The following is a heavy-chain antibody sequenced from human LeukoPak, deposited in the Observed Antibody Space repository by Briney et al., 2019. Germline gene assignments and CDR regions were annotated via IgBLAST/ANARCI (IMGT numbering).Heavy chain of an antibody. V-gene: IGHV1-18*01. CDR1: GYTFTSYG. CDR2: ISAYNGNT. J-gene: IGHJ5*02. D-gene: IGHD3-22*01. Sequence: ASVKVSCKASGYTFTSYGITWVRQAPGQGLQWMGWISAYNGNTNYAQKLQGRVTVTTDTSTSTAYMELRSLRSDDTAVYYCARDYYDSSGYWLKNWFDPWGQGTLVTVSS. CDR3: ARDYYDSSGYWLKNWFDP.